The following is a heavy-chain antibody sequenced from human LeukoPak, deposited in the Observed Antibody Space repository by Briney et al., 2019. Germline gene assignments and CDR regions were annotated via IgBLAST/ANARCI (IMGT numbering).Heavy chain of an antibody. D-gene: IGHD4-17*01. J-gene: IGHJ6*02. CDR1: GGTFSSSA. V-gene: IGHV1-69*13. CDR2: IIPIFGTA. CDR3: ARGAVGYGDSYNYYNMDV. Sequence: SVKVSFKASGGTFSSSAISWVRQAPGQGLEWMGGIIPIFGTADYAQKFQGRATITADESTSTAYMEVSSLRSEDTAAYYCARGAVGYGDSYNYYNMDVWGQGTTVTVSS.